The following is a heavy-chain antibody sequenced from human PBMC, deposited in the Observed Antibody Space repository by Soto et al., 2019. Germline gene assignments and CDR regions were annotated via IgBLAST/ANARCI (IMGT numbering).Heavy chain of an antibody. CDR1: GDTFSGYP. J-gene: IGHJ4*02. Sequence: QVQLVQSGAELKKPGSSVKVSCKASGDTFSGYPINWVRQAPGEGLEWVGRIIPAFGTTNDAQRFEGRVTFTADESTNTAYMELRGLLSEDTAVYYCARDGGFGELKYWGPGTLVTVSS. V-gene: IGHV1-69*18. CDR3: ARDGGFGELKY. CDR2: IIPAFGTT. D-gene: IGHD3-10*01.